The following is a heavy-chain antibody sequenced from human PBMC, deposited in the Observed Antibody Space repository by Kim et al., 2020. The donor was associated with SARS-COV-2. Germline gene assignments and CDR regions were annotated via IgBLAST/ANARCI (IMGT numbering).Heavy chain of an antibody. V-gene: IGHV1-69*13. CDR3: ASSSRIAVAGTFSWFDP. J-gene: IGHJ5*02. Sequence: SVKVSCKASGGTFSSYAISWVRQAPGQGLEWMGGIIPIFGTANYAQKFQGRVTITADESTSTAYMELSSLRSEDTAVYYCASSSRIAVAGTFSWFDPWGQGTLVTVSS. CDR1: GGTFSSYA. CDR2: IIPIFGTA. D-gene: IGHD6-19*01.